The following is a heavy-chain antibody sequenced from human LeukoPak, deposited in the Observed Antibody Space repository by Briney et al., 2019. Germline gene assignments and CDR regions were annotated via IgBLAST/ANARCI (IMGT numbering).Heavy chain of an antibody. V-gene: IGHV3-30*02. J-gene: IGHJ4*02. Sequence: GSLRLSCAASGFTFSSYGMHWVRQAPGKGLEWVAFIRYDGSNKYYADSVKGRFTISRDNSKNTLYLQMNGLRAEGTAVYYCAKDLVRGSSWYASNFDYWGQGTLVTVSS. CDR2: IRYDGSNK. CDR1: GFTFSSYG. CDR3: AKDLVRGSSWYASNFDY. D-gene: IGHD6-13*01.